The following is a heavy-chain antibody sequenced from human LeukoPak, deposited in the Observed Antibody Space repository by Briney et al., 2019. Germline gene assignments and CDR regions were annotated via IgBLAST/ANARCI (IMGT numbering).Heavy chain of an antibody. J-gene: IGHJ4*02. V-gene: IGHV4-34*01. Sequence: SETLSLTCAVYGGSFSGYYWSWIRQPPGKGLEWIGEINHSGSTNYNPSLKSRVTISVDTSKNQFSLKLSSVTAADTAVYYCARYGYSYGYGDYWGQGTLVTVSS. CDR3: ARYGYSYGYGDY. CDR2: INHSGST. CDR1: GGSFSGYY. D-gene: IGHD5-18*01.